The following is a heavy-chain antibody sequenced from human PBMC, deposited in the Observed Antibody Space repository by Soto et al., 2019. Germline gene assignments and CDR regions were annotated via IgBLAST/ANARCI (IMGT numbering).Heavy chain of an antibody. CDR2: LSNTGRRT. CDR3: ARGDITMDV. J-gene: IGHJ6*02. CDR1: VFPFGANA. V-gene: IGHV3-23*01. D-gene: IGHD2-15*01. Sequence: GGSLRLSCVVSVFPFGANAMSWVRQAPGKGLGWVSGLSNTGRRTSYADSVKGRFTISRDNAKNSLYLQMNSLRDEDTAVYYCARGDITMDVWGQGTTVTAP.